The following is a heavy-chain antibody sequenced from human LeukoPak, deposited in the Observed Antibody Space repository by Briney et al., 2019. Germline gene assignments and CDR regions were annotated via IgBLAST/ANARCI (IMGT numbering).Heavy chain of an antibody. V-gene: IGHV1-69*13. D-gene: IGHD2-2*01. CDR3: ARDLMVPAAMGEYYYGTDV. CDR2: IIPIFGTA. CDR1: GGTFSSYA. J-gene: IGHJ6*04. Sequence: GASVKVSCKASGGTFSSYAISWVRQAPGQGLEWMGGIIPIFGTANYAQKFQGRVTTTADESTSTAYMELSSLRSEDTAVYYCARDLMVPAAMGEYYYGTDVWGKGTTVTVSS.